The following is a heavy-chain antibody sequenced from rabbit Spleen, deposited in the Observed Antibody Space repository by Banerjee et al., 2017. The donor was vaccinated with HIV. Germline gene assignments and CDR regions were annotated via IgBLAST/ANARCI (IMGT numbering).Heavy chain of an antibody. V-gene: IGHV1S40*01. D-gene: IGHD1-1*01. CDR2: INTYTAKP. Sequence: QSLEESGGGLVKPGASLTLTCKASGFSFSDRDVMCWVRQAPGKGLQWIACINTYTAKPVYATWAKGRFTISRTSSTTVTLQMTSLTAADTATYFCARDLASVIGWNFNLWGQGTLVTVS. CDR1: GFSFSDRDV. CDR3: ARDLASVIGWNFNL. J-gene: IGHJ4*01.